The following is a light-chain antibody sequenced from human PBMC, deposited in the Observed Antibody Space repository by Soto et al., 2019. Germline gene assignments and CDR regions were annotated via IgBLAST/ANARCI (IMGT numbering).Light chain of an antibody. J-gene: IGKJ1*01. V-gene: IGKV3-20*01. CDR3: QQYGSSPGT. Sequence: EIVLTQSPGTRSLSPGERATLSCRASQSVSYNYVAWYQQKPGQAPRLLIFGAFIKDTGIPDRFSGSGSGTDFTLTISRLESEDFAVYYCQQYGSSPGTFGQGTKVDIK. CDR1: QSVSYNY. CDR2: GAF.